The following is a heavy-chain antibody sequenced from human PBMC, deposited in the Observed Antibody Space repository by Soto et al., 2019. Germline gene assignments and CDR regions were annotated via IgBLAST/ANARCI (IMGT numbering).Heavy chain of an antibody. Sequence: SETLSLTCTVSGGSISSYYWSWIRQPPGKGLEWIGYIYYSGSTNYNPSLKSRVTISVDTSKSQFSLKLSSVTAADTAVYYCARGGYSYGVFDYWGQGTLVTVSS. D-gene: IGHD5-18*01. V-gene: IGHV4-59*01. CDR1: GGSISSYY. CDR2: IYYSGST. CDR3: ARGGYSYGVFDY. J-gene: IGHJ4*02.